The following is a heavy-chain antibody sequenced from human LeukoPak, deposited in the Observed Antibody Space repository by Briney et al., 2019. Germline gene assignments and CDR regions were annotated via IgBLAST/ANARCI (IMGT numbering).Heavy chain of an antibody. CDR2: ISGSGGTA. CDR3: AKDDDSSGYYFDYFDY. Sequence: GGSLRLSCAASGFTFSIYAMSWVRQAPGKGLEWVSAISGSGGTAYYADSVKGRFTISRDNSKNTLYLQMNSLRAEDTAVYYCAKDDDSSGYYFDYFDYWGQGTLVTVSS. J-gene: IGHJ4*02. CDR1: GFTFSIYA. V-gene: IGHV3-23*01. D-gene: IGHD3-22*01.